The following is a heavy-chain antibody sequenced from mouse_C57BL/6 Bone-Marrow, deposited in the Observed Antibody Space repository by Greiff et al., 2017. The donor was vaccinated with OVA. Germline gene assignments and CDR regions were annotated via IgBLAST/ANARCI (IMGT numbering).Heavy chain of an antibody. Sequence: EVQLVESGGDLVKPGGSLKLSCAASGFTFSSYGMSWVRQTPDKRLEWVATISSGGSYTYYPDSVKGRFTISRDNAKNTLYLQMSSLKSEETDMYDCARRGLLLPYYFDYWGQGTTLTVSS. V-gene: IGHV5-6*01. CDR2: ISSGGSYT. D-gene: IGHD1-1*01. CDR1: GFTFSSYG. CDR3: ARRGLLLPYYFDY. J-gene: IGHJ2*01.